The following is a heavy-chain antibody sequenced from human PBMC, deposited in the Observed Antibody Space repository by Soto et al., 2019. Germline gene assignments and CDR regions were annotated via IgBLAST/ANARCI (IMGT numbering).Heavy chain of an antibody. Sequence: QVQLQQWGAGLLKPSETLSLTCAVYGGSFSGYYWSWIRQPPGKGLEWIGEINHSGSTNYNPSLKRRVTISGDPSKTQCSLKLSSVTAADTAVYYCARARIVVVVAAKWNWFDPWGQGTLVTVSS. J-gene: IGHJ5*02. D-gene: IGHD2-15*01. V-gene: IGHV4-34*01. CDR3: ARARIVVVVAAKWNWFDP. CDR2: INHSGST. CDR1: GGSFSGYY.